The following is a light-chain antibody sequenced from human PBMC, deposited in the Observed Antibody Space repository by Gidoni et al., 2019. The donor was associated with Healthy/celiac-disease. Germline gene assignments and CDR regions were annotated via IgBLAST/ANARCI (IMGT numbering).Light chain of an antibody. CDR2: DAS. J-gene: IGKJ1*01. CDR1: QSVSSY. Sequence: EIVLTQSPATLSLPPGERPPLYCRAIQSVSSYLDWYQQKPGQAPRLLIYDASNRATGIPARFSGSGSGTDVTLTISSLEPEDFAVYYCQQRSNWPLWTFGQGTKVEIK. CDR3: QQRSNWPLWT. V-gene: IGKV3-11*01.